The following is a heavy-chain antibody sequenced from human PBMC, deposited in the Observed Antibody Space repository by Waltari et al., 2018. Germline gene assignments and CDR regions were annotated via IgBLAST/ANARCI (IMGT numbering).Heavy chain of an antibody. Sequence: QVQLQESGPGLVKPSETLSLTCDFSFYAINSGSYWGWIREPPGKVLAWIGSVYYDGSAYYSDSLKSRVDISMDTSKNQVSLKLSSVTAADTAVYYCARMGLGYCASARCYKNDAWGQGILVTVSS. V-gene: IGHV4-38-2*01. D-gene: IGHD2-15*01. CDR2: VYYDGSA. CDR3: ARMGLGYCASARCYKNDA. J-gene: IGHJ5*02. CDR1: FYAINSGSY.